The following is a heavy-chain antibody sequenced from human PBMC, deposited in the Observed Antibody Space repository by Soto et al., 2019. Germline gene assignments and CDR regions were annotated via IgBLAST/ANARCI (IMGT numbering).Heavy chain of an antibody. V-gene: IGHV3-30*18. J-gene: IGHJ6*03. CDR1: GFTFSTYG. D-gene: IGHD3-10*01. CDR2: ISFDGSDN. Sequence: QVQLVESGGGVVQPGRSLRLSCAASGFTFSTYGMHWVRQAPGKGLEWVAAISFDGSDNSYADPVKGRFTISRDNSKNTLYLHMNSLRGEDSAVYYCAKDGVYRSNYYYYMDVWGKGTTVIVSS. CDR3: AKDGVYRSNYYYYMDV.